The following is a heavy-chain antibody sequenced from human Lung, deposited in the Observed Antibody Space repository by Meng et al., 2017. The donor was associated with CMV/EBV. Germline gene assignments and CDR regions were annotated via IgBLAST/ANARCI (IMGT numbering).Heavy chain of an antibody. CDR1: GFTISSYA. Sequence: GWSLRLSCAASGFTISSYAMSWVRQAPGKGLEWVSFIYSGDSSTSYADSVKGRFTISRDNSKNTLYLQMNSLRAEDTAVYYCAKVRSGWYYDYWGQGTLVTVSS. J-gene: IGHJ4*02. V-gene: IGHV3-23*03. D-gene: IGHD6-19*01. CDR3: AKVRSGWYYDY. CDR2: IYSGDSST.